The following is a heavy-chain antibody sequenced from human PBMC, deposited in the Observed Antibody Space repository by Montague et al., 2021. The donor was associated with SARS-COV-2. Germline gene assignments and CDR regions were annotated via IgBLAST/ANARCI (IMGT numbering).Heavy chain of an antibody. V-gene: IGHV2-70*01. CDR1: GFSLSTSGMC. D-gene: IGHD3-9*01. CDR3: ARIRDYDILTGSYSGFDY. CDR2: IDWDDGK. Sequence: PALVKPTQTLTLTCTFSGFSLSTSGMCVSWIRQPPGKALEWLALIDWDDGKYYSTSLKTRLTISKDTSKSQVVLTMTNMDPVDTATYYCARIRDYDILTGSYSGFDYWGQGTLVTVSS. J-gene: IGHJ4*02.